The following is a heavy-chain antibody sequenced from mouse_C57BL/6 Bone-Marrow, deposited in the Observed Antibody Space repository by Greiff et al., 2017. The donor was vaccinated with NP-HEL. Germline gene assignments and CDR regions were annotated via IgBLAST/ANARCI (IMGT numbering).Heavy chain of an antibody. CDR3: ARSDDFPRYWYFDV. D-gene: IGHD2-4*01. J-gene: IGHJ1*03. CDR1: GYTFTSYG. CDR2: IYPRSGNT. Sequence: QVQLKQSGAELARPGASVKLSCKASGYTFTSYGISWVKQRTGQGLEWIGEIYPRSGNTYYNEKFKGKATLTADKSSSTAYMELRSLTSEDSAVYFCARSDDFPRYWYFDVWGTGTTVTVSS. V-gene: IGHV1-81*01.